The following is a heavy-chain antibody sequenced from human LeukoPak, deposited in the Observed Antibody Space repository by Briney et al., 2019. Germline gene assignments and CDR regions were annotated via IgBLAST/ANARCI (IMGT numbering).Heavy chain of an antibody. V-gene: IGHV4-34*01. D-gene: IGHD4-17*01. J-gene: IGHJ6*03. Sequence: PSETLSLTCAVYGGSFSGYYWSWIRQPPGKGLEWIGEINHSGNTNYNPSLKSRVTISVDTSKNQFSLKLNSVTAADTAVYYCARHRGTETTFSYYYYMDVWGKGTTVTISS. CDR3: ARHRGTETTFSYYYYMDV. CDR2: INHSGNT. CDR1: GGSFSGYY.